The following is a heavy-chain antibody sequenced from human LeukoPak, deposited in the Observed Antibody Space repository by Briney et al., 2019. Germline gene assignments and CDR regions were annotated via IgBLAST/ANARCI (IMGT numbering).Heavy chain of an antibody. CDR2: IYTGNGNT. Sequence: ASVKVSCKASGYSFTSYAVHWVRQAPGQRLEWKGWIYTGNGNTKYSQKFQGRVTITRDTSASTAYMELSSLRSEDAAVYYCARGAAAGTDSYYGMDVWGQGTTVTVSS. J-gene: IGHJ6*02. CDR3: ARGAAAGTDSYYGMDV. V-gene: IGHV1-3*04. D-gene: IGHD6-13*01. CDR1: GYSFTSYA.